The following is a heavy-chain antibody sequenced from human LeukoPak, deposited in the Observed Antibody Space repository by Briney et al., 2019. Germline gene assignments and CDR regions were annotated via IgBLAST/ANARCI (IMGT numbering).Heavy chain of an antibody. J-gene: IGHJ4*02. V-gene: IGHV1-69*13. CDR1: GGTFSSYA. CDR3: ARVGPTGYSSSWREVSYFDY. CDR2: IIPIFGTA. Sequence: SVKVSCKASGGTFSSYAISWVRQAPGQGLEWMGGIIPIFGTANYAQKFQGRVTITADESTSTAYMELSSLRSEDTVVYYCARVGPTGYSSSWREVSYFDYWGQGTLVTVSS. D-gene: IGHD6-13*01.